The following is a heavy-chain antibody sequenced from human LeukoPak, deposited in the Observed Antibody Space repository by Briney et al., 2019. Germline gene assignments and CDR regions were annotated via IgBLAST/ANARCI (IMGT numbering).Heavy chain of an antibody. D-gene: IGHD6-13*01. V-gene: IGHV3-7*01. Sequence: RPGGSLRLSCAASGFTFSSYWMSWVRQAPGKGLEWVANIKQDGSEKYYVDSVKGRFTISRDNAKNSLYLQMNSLRAEDTAVYYCARDEPKYSSSWPGGAYHWFDPWGQGTLVTVSS. CDR3: ARDEPKYSSSWPGGAYHWFDP. J-gene: IGHJ5*02. CDR1: GFTFSSYW. CDR2: IKQDGSEK.